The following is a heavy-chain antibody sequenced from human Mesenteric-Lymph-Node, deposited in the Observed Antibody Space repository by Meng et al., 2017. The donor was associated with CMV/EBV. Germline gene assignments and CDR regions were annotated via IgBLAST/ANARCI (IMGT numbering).Heavy chain of an antibody. CDR3: ARDLYYYNEMDV. Sequence: SETLSLTCTVSGVSVGSANYYWSWIRQPPGKGLEWVGYIYYTGSTNYNPSLTSRVTMSLDTSKNHFSLRLRSVTAADTAVYYCARDLYYYNEMDVWGQGTTVTVSS. CDR2: IYYTGST. CDR1: GVSVGSANYY. J-gene: IGHJ6*02. V-gene: IGHV4-61*03.